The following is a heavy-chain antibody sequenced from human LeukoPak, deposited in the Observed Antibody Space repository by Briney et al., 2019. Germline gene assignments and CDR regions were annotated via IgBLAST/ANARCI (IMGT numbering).Heavy chain of an antibody. V-gene: IGHV1-8*02. J-gene: IGHJ6*03. CDR3: ARGAAAAGTWDPNDYYYYYYYMDV. D-gene: IGHD6-13*01. Sequence: ASVKVSCKASGYTFTGYYMHWVRQAPGQGLEWIGRINPNSGNTGYAQKFQGRVTMTRNTSISTAYMELSSLRSEDTAVYYCARGAAAAGTWDPNDYYYYYYYMDVWGKGTTVTVSS. CDR2: INPNSGNT. CDR1: GYTFTGYY.